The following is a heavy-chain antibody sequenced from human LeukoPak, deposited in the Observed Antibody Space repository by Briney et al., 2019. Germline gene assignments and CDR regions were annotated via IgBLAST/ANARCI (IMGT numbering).Heavy chain of an antibody. CDR1: GGSVSSGSYY. V-gene: IGHV4-61*01. CDR3: ARHSPSGTYYFDY. CDR2: IYYSGST. Sequence: PSETLSLTCTVSGGSVSSGSYYWSWIRQPPGKGLEWIGYIYYSGSTNYNPSLKSRVTISVDTSKNQFSLKLSSVTAADTAVYYCARHSPSGTYYFDYWGQGTLVTVSS. J-gene: IGHJ4*02. D-gene: IGHD1-26*01.